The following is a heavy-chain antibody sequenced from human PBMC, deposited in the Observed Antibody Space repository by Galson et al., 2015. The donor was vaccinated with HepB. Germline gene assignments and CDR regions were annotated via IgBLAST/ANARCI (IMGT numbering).Heavy chain of an antibody. CDR2: MNPNSGNT. CDR3: ARGFNQYDSSGYYSLGY. Sequence: SVKVSCKASGYTFTSYDINWVRQATGQGLEWMGWMNPNSGNTGYAQKFQGRVTMTRNTSISTAYMELSSLRSEDTAVYYCARGFNQYDSSGYYSLGYWGQGTLVTVSS. CDR1: GYTFTSYD. V-gene: IGHV1-8*01. D-gene: IGHD3-22*01. J-gene: IGHJ4*02.